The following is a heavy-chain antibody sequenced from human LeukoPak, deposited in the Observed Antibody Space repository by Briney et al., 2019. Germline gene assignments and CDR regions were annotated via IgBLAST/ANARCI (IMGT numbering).Heavy chain of an antibody. CDR1: GFTVSSNY. V-gene: IGHV3-53*04. D-gene: IGHD6-19*01. CDR2: IYSGSSST. Sequence: GGSLRLSCAASGFTVSSNYMSWVRQAPGKGLEWVSVIYSGSSSTYYTDSVKGRFTISRHNSKNTLYLQMNSLGAEDTAVYYCARVGSGWYDFDYWGQGTLVTVSS. CDR3: ARVGSGWYDFDY. J-gene: IGHJ4*02.